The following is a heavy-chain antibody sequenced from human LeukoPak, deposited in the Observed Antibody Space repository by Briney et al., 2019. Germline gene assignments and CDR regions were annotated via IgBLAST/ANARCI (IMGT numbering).Heavy chain of an antibody. D-gene: IGHD6-19*01. CDR3: ARRAVAGTRQDFYFYMDV. J-gene: IGHJ6*03. Sequence: PGRSLRLSCVASGFTFSSYAMHWVRQLPGTGLEWVAVISYDRSNEYYADSVKGRFTIARDNSKNTLFLQMNSLRAEDTAVYYCARRAVAGTRQDFYFYMDVWGKGTTVTVSS. V-gene: IGHV3-30*04. CDR2: ISYDRSNE. CDR1: GFTFSSYA.